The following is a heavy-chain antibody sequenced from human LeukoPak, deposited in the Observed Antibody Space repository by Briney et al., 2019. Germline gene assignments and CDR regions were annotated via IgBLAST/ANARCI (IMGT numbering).Heavy chain of an antibody. Sequence: GGSLRLSCAASGFTFSSYNMNWVRQAPGKGLEWVSSISSSGNSINYADSVEGRFTISRDNANNSLYLQMNSLGAEDTAVYYCARVLPYCSGGSCYSIVSFAYWGQGTLVTASS. V-gene: IGHV3-21*01. CDR1: GFTFSSYN. CDR2: ISSSGNSI. J-gene: IGHJ4*02. CDR3: ARVLPYCSGGSCYSIVSFAY. D-gene: IGHD2-15*01.